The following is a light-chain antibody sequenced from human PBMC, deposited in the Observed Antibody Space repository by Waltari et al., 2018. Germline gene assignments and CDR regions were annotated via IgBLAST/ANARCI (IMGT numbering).Light chain of an antibody. CDR1: GSDIGYYNF. V-gene: IGLV2-14*03. CDR3: SSYTRTNNMI. J-gene: IGLJ2*01. Sequence: QSALAPSAFVSGSPGQSITITCNCNGSDIGYYNFFPWYQLHPAKAPKLLICDVSRWSSGLSHRFSGSKSGHTASLTLSGRQAEDEADYCCSSYTRTNNMIFGGGPKVTV. CDR2: DVS.